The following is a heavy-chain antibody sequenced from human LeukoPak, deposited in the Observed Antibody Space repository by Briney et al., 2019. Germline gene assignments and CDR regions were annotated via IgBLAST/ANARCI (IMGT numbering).Heavy chain of an antibody. D-gene: IGHD3-10*01. CDR3: ARHFGSGSKKYYFDY. V-gene: IGHV4-61*02. Sequence: SQTLSLTCTVSGGSINSGTYYWSWIRQPAGTGLEWIGRIYPSGTTNYNPSLKSRVTISVDTSKNQFSLKLTSVTAADTAVYYCARHFGSGSKKYYFDYWGQGTLVTVSS. J-gene: IGHJ4*02. CDR2: IYPSGTT. CDR1: GGSINSGTYY.